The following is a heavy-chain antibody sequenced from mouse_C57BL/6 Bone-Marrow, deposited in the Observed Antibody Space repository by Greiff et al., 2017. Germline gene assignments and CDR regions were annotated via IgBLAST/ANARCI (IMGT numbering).Heavy chain of an antibody. J-gene: IGHJ4*01. V-gene: IGHV1-54*01. CDR1: GYAFTNYL. D-gene: IGHD1-1*01. CDR3: ARKFISPVVATREYALYY. Sequence: QVQLKQSGAELVRPGTSVKVSCKASGYAFTNYLIEWVKQRPGQGLEWIGVINPGSGGTNYNEKFKGKATLTADKSSSTAYMQLSSLTSEDSAVYFCARKFISPVVATREYALYYCGQRASVTVSS. CDR2: INPGSGGT.